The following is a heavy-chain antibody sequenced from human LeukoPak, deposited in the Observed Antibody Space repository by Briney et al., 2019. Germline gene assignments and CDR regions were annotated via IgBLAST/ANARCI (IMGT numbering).Heavy chain of an antibody. CDR1: GYTFNDFY. J-gene: IGHJ5*02. CDR2: INPNSGGT. V-gene: IGHV1-2*02. D-gene: IGHD5-12*01. CDR3: ARSINPRENWFDP. Sequence: ASVKVSCKASGYTFNDFYMFWVRQAPGQGLEWMGWINPNSGGTNYAQKFQGRVTMTRDTSISTAYMELSRLRSDDTAVYYCARSINPRENWFDPWGQGTLVTVSS.